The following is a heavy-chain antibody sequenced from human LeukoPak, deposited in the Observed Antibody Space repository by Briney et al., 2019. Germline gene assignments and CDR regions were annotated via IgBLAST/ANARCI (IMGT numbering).Heavy chain of an antibody. Sequence: ASVNVSCKASGYTFISNAIHWVRQAPGQRLEWMGWIHSGSGNTKYSQKFQGRVTITRDTSATTAYMELSSLKSEDTAVYYCAKREVRHFDYWGQGTLVTVSS. D-gene: IGHD3-10*01. CDR2: IHSGSGNT. J-gene: IGHJ4*02. V-gene: IGHV1-3*04. CDR1: GYTFISNA. CDR3: AKREVRHFDY.